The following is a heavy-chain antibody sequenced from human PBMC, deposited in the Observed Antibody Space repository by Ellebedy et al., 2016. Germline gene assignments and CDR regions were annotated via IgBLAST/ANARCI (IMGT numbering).Heavy chain of an antibody. D-gene: IGHD1-1*01. Sequence: SQTLSLTCAVYGESFSGYYWSWIRQPPGKGLEWIGEISHSGSTNYIPSLKSRVTVSIDTSKNQFSLRLSSVTAADTAIYYCATYNMGRLDHWGQGTLVTVSS. J-gene: IGHJ4*02. V-gene: IGHV4-34*01. CDR3: ATYNMGRLDH. CDR2: ISHSGST. CDR1: GESFSGYY.